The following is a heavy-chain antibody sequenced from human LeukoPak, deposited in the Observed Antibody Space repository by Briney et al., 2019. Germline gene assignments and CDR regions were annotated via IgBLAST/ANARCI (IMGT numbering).Heavy chain of an antibody. CDR2: MSYDGSNK. CDR1: GFTFSSYA. Sequence: PGGSLRLSCAASGFTFSSYAMHWVRQAPGKGLEWVAVMSYDGSNKYYADSVKGRFTISRDNSKNTLYLQMNSLRAEDTAVYYCARAYDFWSGYYPHWGQGTLVTVSS. D-gene: IGHD3-3*01. J-gene: IGHJ4*02. CDR3: ARAYDFWSGYYPH. V-gene: IGHV3-30-3*01.